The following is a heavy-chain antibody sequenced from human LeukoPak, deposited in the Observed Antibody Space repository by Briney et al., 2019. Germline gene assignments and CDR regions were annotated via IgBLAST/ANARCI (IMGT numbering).Heavy chain of an antibody. CDR1: GDSVSRNDAG. D-gene: IGHD3-22*01. CDR3: ARDLSGYFVS. J-gene: IGHJ5*01. CDR2: TYYRSKWYN. V-gene: IGHV6-1*01. Sequence: SQTLLLTCAISGDSVSRNDAGWSWIRQSPSRGLEWLGRTYYRSKWYNDYAISVKSRITIDPDTSKNQFSLHLNSVTPDDTAVYYCARDLSGYFVSWGQGTLVTVSS.